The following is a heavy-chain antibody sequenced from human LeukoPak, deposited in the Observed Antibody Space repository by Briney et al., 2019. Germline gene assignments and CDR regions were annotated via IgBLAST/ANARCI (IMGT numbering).Heavy chain of an antibody. V-gene: IGHV3-73*01. CDR3: TRIETTVTGFDY. CDR1: GFTFSGSA. CDR2: IRSKTNSCAT. D-gene: IGHD4-11*01. Sequence: GGSLKLSCAASGFTFSGSAMHWVRQTSGKGLEWVGRIRSKTNSCATAYAASVKGRFTISRDDSKNTAYLQMNSLKTEDTAVYYCTRIETTVTGFDYWGQGTLVTVSS. J-gene: IGHJ4*02.